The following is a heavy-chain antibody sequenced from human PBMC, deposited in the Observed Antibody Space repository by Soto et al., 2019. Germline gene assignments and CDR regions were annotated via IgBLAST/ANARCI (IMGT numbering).Heavy chain of an antibody. V-gene: IGHV6-1*01. D-gene: IGHD3-3*01. Sequence: SQTLSLTCVISGDSVSSNSAAWNWIRQSPSRGLEWLGRTYYRSKWYNDYAVSVKSRITINPDTSKNQFSLQLNSVTPEDTAVYYCARDLLRSGYDFWSGYYGRDYYYYGMDVWGQGTTVTVSS. J-gene: IGHJ6*02. CDR2: TYYRSKWYN. CDR1: GDSVSSNSAA. CDR3: ARDLLRSGYDFWSGYYGRDYYYYGMDV.